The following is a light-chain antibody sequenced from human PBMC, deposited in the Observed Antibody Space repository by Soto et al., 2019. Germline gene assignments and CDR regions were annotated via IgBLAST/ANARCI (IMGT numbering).Light chain of an antibody. V-gene: IGKV3-15*01. J-gene: IGKJ1*01. CDR2: GAS. CDR3: QQYNNWWT. Sequence: EIVMTQSPATLSXSPGERATLSCRASQSVSNNLAWYQQKPGQAPRLLISGASTRATGIPDRFSGSGSGTEFTLTISSLQSEDFAVYYCQQYNNWWTFGQGTKVEIK. CDR1: QSVSNN.